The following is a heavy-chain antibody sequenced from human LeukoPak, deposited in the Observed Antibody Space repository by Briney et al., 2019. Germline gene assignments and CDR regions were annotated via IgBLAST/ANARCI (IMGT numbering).Heavy chain of an antibody. V-gene: IGHV3-23*01. D-gene: IGHD3-10*01. J-gene: IGHJ4*02. CDR2: ISGSGGST. Sequence: GGSLRLSYAASGFTFSSYAMSWVRQAPGKGLEWVSAISGSGGSTYYADSVKGRFTISRDNSKNTLYLQMNSLRAEDTAVYYCAKCSGLLWFGEPKDYWGQGTLVTVSS. CDR3: AKCSGLLWFGEPKDY. CDR1: GFTFSSYA.